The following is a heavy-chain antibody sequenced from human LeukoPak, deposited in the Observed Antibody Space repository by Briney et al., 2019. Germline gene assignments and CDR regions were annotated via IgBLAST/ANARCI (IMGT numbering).Heavy chain of an antibody. CDR2: TYYRSKWYN. V-gene: IGHV6-1*01. D-gene: IGHD2-15*01. CDR3: ARDDILEGVDYYYGMDV. Sequence: SQTLSLTCAISGDSVSSNSAAWNWIRQSPSRGLEWLGRTYYRSKWYNDYAVSVKSRITINPDTSKNQFSLQLNSVTPEDTAVYYCARDDILEGVDYYYGMDVWGKGTTVTVSS. J-gene: IGHJ6*04. CDR1: GDSVSSNSAA.